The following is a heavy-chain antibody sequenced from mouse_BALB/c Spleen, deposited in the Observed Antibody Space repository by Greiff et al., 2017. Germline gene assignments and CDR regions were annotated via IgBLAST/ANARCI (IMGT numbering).Heavy chain of an antibody. Sequence: VQLVESGPGLVAPSQSLSISCTVSGFSLTGYGVNWVRQPPGKGLEWLGMIWGDGSTDYNSALKSRLSISKDNSKSQVFLKMNSLQTDDTARYYCARDREDYYYDDGYYAMDDWGQGTSVTVSS. D-gene: IGHD2-4*01. J-gene: IGHJ4*01. V-gene: IGHV2-6-7*01. CDR2: IWGDGST. CDR3: ARDREDYYYDDGYYAMDD. CDR1: GFSLTGYG.